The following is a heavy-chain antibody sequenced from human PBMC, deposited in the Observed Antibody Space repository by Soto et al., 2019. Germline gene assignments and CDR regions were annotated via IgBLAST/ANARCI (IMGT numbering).Heavy chain of an antibody. D-gene: IGHD3-16*01. CDR2: VSGRGGST. CDR1: GFTFSSYA. Sequence: GGSLRLSCAASGFTFSSYAMSWVRQAPGKGLEWVSAVSGRGGSTYYADSVKGRFTISRDNSKNTLYLQMNSLRAEDTAVYYCAKVSWGPQKQPYFDYWGQGTLVTVSS. J-gene: IGHJ4*02. CDR3: AKVSWGPQKQPYFDY. V-gene: IGHV3-23*01.